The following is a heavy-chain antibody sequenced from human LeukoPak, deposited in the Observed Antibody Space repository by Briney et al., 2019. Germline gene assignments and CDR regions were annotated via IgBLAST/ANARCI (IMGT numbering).Heavy chain of an antibody. V-gene: IGHV4-59*01. Sequence: PSETLSLTCTVSGGSISTYYWSWIRQPPGKGLEWIGYIYYTGSTEHNPSLKSRVTLSVDTSKNQFSLRLNSVTAADTAVYYCVRSYGSGNYFDYWGQGTLVTVSS. J-gene: IGHJ4*02. CDR2: IYYTGST. D-gene: IGHD3-10*01. CDR1: GGSISTYY. CDR3: VRSYGSGNYFDY.